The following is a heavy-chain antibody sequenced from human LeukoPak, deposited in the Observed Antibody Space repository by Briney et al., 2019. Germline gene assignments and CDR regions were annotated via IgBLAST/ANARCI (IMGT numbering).Heavy chain of an antibody. CDR2: ISSSGSTI. V-gene: IGHV3-11*04. J-gene: IGHJ4*02. CDR1: GFTFSDYY. D-gene: IGHD3-22*01. CDR3: ASGEMYYYDSSGADY. Sequence: GGSLRLSCAASGFTFSDYYMSWIRQAPGKGLEWVSYISSSGSTIYYADSVKGRFTISRDNAKNSLYLQMNSLGAEDTAVYYCASGEMYYYDSSGADYWGQGTLVTVSS.